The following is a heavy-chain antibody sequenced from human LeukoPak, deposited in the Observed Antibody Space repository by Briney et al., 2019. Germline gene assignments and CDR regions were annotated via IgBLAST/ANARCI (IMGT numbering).Heavy chain of an antibody. Sequence: GGSLRLSCAASGFTFSTYAMSWVRQAPGKGLEWVSAISGSGGSTYYADSVKGRFTISRDNAKNSLYLQMNSLRAEDTAVYYCARDTYYDSPGSYWYYYYGMDVWGQGTTVTVSS. CDR3: ARDTYYDSPGSYWYYYYGMDV. CDR2: ISGSGGST. CDR1: GFTFSTYA. D-gene: IGHD3-22*01. J-gene: IGHJ6*02. V-gene: IGHV3-23*01.